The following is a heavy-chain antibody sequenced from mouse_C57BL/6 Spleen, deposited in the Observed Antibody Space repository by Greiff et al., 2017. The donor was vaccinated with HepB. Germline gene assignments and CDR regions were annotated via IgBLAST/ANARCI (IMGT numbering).Heavy chain of an antibody. J-gene: IGHJ3*01. CDR1: GYTFTSYW. CDR3: ARWSNSFAY. V-gene: IGHV1-69*01. CDR2: IDPSDSYT. Sequence: QVQLQQSGAELVMPGASVKLSCKASGYTFTSYWMHWVKQRPGQGLEWIGEIDPSDSYTNYNQKFKGKSTLTVDKSSSTAYMQLSSLTSEDSAVYYCARWSNSFAYWGQGTLVTVSA. D-gene: IGHD2-5*01.